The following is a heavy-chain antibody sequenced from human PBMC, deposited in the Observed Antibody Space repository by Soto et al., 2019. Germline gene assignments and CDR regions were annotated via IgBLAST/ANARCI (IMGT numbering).Heavy chain of an antibody. D-gene: IGHD6-13*01. CDR2: ISYDGSNK. J-gene: IGHJ4*02. CDR1: GFTFSNYG. Sequence: QVQLVESGGGVVQPGRSLRLSCAASGFTFSNYGMHWVRQAPGKGLEWVAIISYDGSNKNYADSVKGRFTISRDNSKNTLFLQMNSLGAEDTAVYYCAKDRRSSWSCDYWVQGTLVTVSS. V-gene: IGHV3-30*18. CDR3: AKDRRSSWSCDY.